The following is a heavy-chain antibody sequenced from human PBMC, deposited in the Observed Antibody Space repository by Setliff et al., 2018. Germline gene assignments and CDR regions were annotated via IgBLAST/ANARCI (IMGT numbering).Heavy chain of an antibody. J-gene: IGHJ4*02. CDR3: ARHPHYDSSGYRDY. D-gene: IGHD3-22*01. CDR1: GASISSHY. V-gene: IGHV4-59*08. CDR2: IYYSGST. Sequence: SETLSLTCTVSGASISSHYWSWIRQPPGKGLEWIGSIYYSGSTYYNPSLKSRVTISVDTSKNQFSLKLSSVTAADTAVYYCARHPHYDSSGYRDYWGQGTLVTVSS.